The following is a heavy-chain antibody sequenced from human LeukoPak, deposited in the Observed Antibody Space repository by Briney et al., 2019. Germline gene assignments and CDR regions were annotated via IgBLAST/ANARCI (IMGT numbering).Heavy chain of an antibody. V-gene: IGHV3-30*04. Sequence: QPGRSLRLSCAASGFTFSSYAMHWVRQAPGKGLEWVAVISYDGSNKYYADSVKGRFTISRDNSKNTLYLQMNSLRAEDTAVYYCAGGSGSYSSFDYWGRGTLVTVSS. J-gene: IGHJ4*02. CDR3: AGGSGSYSSFDY. CDR2: ISYDGSNK. D-gene: IGHD3-10*01. CDR1: GFTFSSYA.